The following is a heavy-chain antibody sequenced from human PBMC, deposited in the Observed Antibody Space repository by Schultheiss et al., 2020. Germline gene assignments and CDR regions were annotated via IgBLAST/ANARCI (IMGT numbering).Heavy chain of an antibody. J-gene: IGHJ4*02. CDR3: ARESQELRFYDY. CDR2: INHSGST. CDR1: GGSFSGYY. D-gene: IGHD3-3*01. Sequence: SETLSLTCAVYGGSFSGYYWSWIRQPPGKGLEWIGEINHSGSTNYNPSLKSRVTILFDTSKNQFSLKLSSVTAADTAVYYCARESQELRFYDYWGQGTLVTVAS. V-gene: IGHV4-34*01.